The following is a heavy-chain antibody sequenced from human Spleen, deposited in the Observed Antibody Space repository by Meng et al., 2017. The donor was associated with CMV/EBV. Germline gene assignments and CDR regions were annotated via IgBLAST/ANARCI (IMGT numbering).Heavy chain of an antibody. Sequence: GESLKISCAASGFTVSNNFMSWVRQAPGRGLEWVSVIYSGGNTFYAASVEGRFTISRDSSKNTLYLQMNSLRGEDTAVYYCGREQSGSPDYWGRGTLVTVSS. CDR1: GFTVSNNF. J-gene: IGHJ4*02. D-gene: IGHD3-10*01. CDR3: GREQSGSPDY. V-gene: IGHV3-53*01. CDR2: IYSGGNT.